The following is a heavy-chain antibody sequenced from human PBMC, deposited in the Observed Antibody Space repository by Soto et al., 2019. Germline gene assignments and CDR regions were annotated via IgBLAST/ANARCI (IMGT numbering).Heavy chain of an antibody. V-gene: IGHV1-18*01. CDR2: ISGYNGDT. J-gene: IGHJ6*02. Sequence: EASVKVSCKASGYTFTRYGISWVRQAPGQGLEWMGWISGYNGDTNYAREFQGRVSMTIDTSTTTAYMGLRSLTSDDTAVYYCAKNGQPPYYYYGLDVWGQGTKVTVSS. CDR3: AKNGQPPYYYYGLDV. CDR1: GYTFTRYG. D-gene: IGHD2-8*01.